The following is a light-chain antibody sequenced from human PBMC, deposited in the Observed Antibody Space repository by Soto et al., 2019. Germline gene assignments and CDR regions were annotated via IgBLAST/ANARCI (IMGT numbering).Light chain of an antibody. V-gene: IGLV2-23*01. Sequence: QSVLTQPASVSGSPGQSITISCTGTSSDVGSYDLVSWYQQHPGKAPKLVIYEGTKRPSGVSNPFSGSKSGTTASLTISGLQAEDAADYYCCSYAGSSTWVFGGGTKLTVL. CDR2: EGT. CDR1: SSDVGSYDL. J-gene: IGLJ3*02. CDR3: CSYAGSSTWV.